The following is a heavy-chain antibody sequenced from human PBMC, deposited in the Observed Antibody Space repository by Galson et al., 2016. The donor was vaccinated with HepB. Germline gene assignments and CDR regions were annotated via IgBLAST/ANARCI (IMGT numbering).Heavy chain of an antibody. CDR3: ANVGP. V-gene: IGHV3-23*01. Sequence: SLRLSCAASGFSFRNYAMSWVRQGPGKGLEWVSAIRGSGVISYYADSVKGRFTISRDNSNNTPFLQMNGLRPEDTAVYYCANVGPGGQGTLVTVSS. CDR1: GFSFRNYA. CDR2: IRGSGVIS. D-gene: IGHD1-26*01. J-gene: IGHJ5*02.